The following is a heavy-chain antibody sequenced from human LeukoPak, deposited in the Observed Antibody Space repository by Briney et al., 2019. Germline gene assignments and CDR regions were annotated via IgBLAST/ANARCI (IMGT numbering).Heavy chain of an antibody. Sequence: GGSLRLSCAASGFTFSGYSMNWVRQAPGKGLEWVSSISSSSSYIYYADSVKGRFTISRDNAKNSLYLQMNSLRAEDTAVYYCARGGSTAMAVNYFDYWGQGTLVTVSS. J-gene: IGHJ4*02. CDR2: ISSSSSYI. CDR3: ARGGSTAMAVNYFDY. CDR1: GFTFSGYS. D-gene: IGHD5-18*01. V-gene: IGHV3-21*01.